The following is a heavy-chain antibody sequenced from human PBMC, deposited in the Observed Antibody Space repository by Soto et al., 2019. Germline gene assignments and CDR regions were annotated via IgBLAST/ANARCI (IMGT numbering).Heavy chain of an antibody. CDR2: ISYDGSNK. CDR1: GFTFSSYA. V-gene: IGHV3-30-3*01. J-gene: IGHJ6*02. CDR3: ARDEGYDFWSGYYRNYYYYGMDV. Sequence: GGSLRLSCAASGFTFSSYAMHWVRQAPGKGLGWVAVISYDGSNKYYADSVKGRFTISRDNSKNTLYLQMNSLRAEDTAVYYCARDEGYDFWSGYYRNYYYYGMDVWGQGTTVTVSS. D-gene: IGHD3-3*01.